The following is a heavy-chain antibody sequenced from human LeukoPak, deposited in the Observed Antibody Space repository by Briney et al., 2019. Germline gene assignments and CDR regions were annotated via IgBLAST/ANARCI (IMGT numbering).Heavy chain of an antibody. CDR1: GYTFTSYD. CDR2: TNPNSGNT. J-gene: IGHJ4*02. V-gene: IGHV1-8*01. D-gene: IGHD3-10*01. CDR3: VLMVRGVIIKDY. Sequence: ASVKVSCKASGYTFTSYDINWVRQATGQGLEWMGWTNPNSGNTGYAQKFQGRVTMTRNTSISTAYMELSSLRSEDTAVYYCVLMVRGVIIKDYWGQGTLVTVSS.